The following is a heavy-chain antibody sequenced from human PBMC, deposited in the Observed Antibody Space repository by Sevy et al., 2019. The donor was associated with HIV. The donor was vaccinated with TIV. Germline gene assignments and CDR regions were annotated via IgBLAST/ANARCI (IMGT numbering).Heavy chain of an antibody. Sequence: SQTLSLTCTVSGGSISSSSYYWDWIRQPPGKGLEWIGTIYYSGNTYYNPSLKSRVTISVDTSRNQFSLRLSSATAADTAVDYCARRTYGDYVGYYDYWGQGTLVTVSS. CDR2: IYYSGNT. J-gene: IGHJ4*02. CDR1: GGSISSSSYY. V-gene: IGHV4-39*01. D-gene: IGHD4-17*01. CDR3: ARRTYGDYVGYYDY.